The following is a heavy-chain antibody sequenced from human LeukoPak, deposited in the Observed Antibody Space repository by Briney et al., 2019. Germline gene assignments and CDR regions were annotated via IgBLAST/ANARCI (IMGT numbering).Heavy chain of an antibody. V-gene: IGHV4-39*07. CDR2: IYYSGST. CDR1: GGSISSSSYY. CDR3: ARGTFPPPGYHGYYFDY. J-gene: IGHJ4*02. Sequence: KASETLSLTCTVSGGSISSSSYYWGWIRQPPGKGLERIGSIYYSGSTYYNPSLKSRVTISVDTSKSQFSLKLSSVTAADTAVYYCARGTFPPPGYHGYYFDYWGQGTLVTVSS. D-gene: IGHD5-12*01.